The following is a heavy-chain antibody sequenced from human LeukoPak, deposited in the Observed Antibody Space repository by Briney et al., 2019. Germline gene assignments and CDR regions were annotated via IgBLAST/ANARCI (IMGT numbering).Heavy chain of an antibody. CDR1: GFTFNTYN. V-gene: IGHV3-7*01. Sequence: GGSLRLSCAASGFTFNTYNMNWVRQAPGKGLEWVANMKQDGSDKYYVDSVKGRFTISRDNAKNSLYLQMNSLRAEDTAVYYCVAAAPYYYYYYMDVWGKGTTVTVSS. CDR2: MKQDGSDK. CDR3: VAAAPYYYYYYMDV. J-gene: IGHJ6*03. D-gene: IGHD2-15*01.